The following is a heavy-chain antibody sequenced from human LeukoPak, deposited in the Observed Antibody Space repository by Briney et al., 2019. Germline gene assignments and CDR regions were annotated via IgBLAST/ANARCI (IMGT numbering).Heavy chain of an antibody. J-gene: IGHJ4*02. CDR1: GFTFSSYA. Sequence: GGSLRLSCAASGFTFSSYAMSWVRQAPGKGLEWVSAISGSGGSTYHADSVKGRFTISRDNSKNTLYLQMNSLRAEDTAVYYCASWGSGSYEGYWGQGTLVTVSS. D-gene: IGHD3-10*01. CDR2: ISGSGGST. V-gene: IGHV3-23*01. CDR3: ASWGSGSYEGY.